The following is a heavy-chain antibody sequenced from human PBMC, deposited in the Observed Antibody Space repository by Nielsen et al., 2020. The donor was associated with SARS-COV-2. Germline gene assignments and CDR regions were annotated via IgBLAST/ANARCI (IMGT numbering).Heavy chain of an antibody. J-gene: IGHJ4*02. D-gene: IGHD5-12*01. V-gene: IGHV4-34*01. CDR2: INHSGST. CDR3: ARVMIRSGLDFDY. Sequence: WIRQPPGKGLEWIGEINHSGSTNYNPSLKSRVTISVDTSKNQFSLKLSSVTAADTAVYYCARVMIRSGLDFDYWGQGTLVTVSS.